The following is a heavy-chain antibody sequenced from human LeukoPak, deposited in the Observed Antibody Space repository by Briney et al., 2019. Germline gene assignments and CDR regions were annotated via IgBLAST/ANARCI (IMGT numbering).Heavy chain of an antibody. CDR1: GFNFTDFF. CDR3: ARDHRSLLDY. J-gene: IGHJ4*02. CDR2: ISNDGVTT. Sequence: GGSLRLSRAASGFNFTDFFITWLPPTLGKGLAWLGYISNDGVTTKYAESMKGRLSISRDNAKNSLFLQMGSLRADDTAVYYCARDHRSLLDYWGQGNLVIVSS. V-gene: IGHV3-11*01.